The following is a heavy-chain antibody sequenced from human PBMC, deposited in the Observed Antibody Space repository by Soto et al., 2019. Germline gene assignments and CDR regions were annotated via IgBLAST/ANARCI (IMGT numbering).Heavy chain of an antibody. CDR2: IWYDGSNK. Sequence: GGSLRLSCAASGFTFSSYGMHWVRQAPGKGLEWVAVIWYDGSNKYYADSVKGRFTISRDNSKNTLYLQMNSLRAEDTAVYYCAKVYSSWSPFQHWGQGTLVTVSS. V-gene: IGHV3-33*06. CDR1: GFTFSSYG. D-gene: IGHD6-13*01. CDR3: AKVYSSWSPFQH. J-gene: IGHJ1*01.